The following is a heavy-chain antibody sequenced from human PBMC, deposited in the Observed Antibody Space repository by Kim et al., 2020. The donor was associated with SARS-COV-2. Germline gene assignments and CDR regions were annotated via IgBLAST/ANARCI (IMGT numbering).Heavy chain of an antibody. V-gene: IGHV1-18*04. J-gene: IGHJ3*02. CDR3: ARGPVLLRFLEWLPGVEKLGVSNAFDI. D-gene: IGHD3-3*01. CDR1: GYTFTSYG. CDR2: ISAYNGNT. Sequence: ASVKVSCKASGYTFTSYGISWVRQAPGQGLEWMGWISAYNGNTNYAQKLQGRVTMTTDTSTSTAYMELRSLRSDDTAVYYCARGPVLLRFLEWLPGVEKLGVSNAFDIWGQGTMVTVSS.